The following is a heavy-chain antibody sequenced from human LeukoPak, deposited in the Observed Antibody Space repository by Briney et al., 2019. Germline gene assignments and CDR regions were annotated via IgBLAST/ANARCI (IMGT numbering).Heavy chain of an antibody. CDR2: INPSGGST. V-gene: IGHV1-46*01. Sequence: ASVKVSCKASGYTFTSYYMHWVRQAPGQGLEWMGIINPSGGSTSYAQKFQGRVTMTRDTSTSTVYMELSSLRSEDTAVYYCARDSYIGDYRPEYFQHWGQGTLVTVSS. J-gene: IGHJ1*01. CDR3: ARDSYIGDYRPEYFQH. D-gene: IGHD4-17*01. CDR1: GYTFTSYY.